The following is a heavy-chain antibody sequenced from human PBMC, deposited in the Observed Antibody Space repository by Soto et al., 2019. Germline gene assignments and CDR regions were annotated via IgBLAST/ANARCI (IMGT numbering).Heavy chain of an antibody. J-gene: IGHJ4*02. CDR3: ARQGPPVAGTGWLNS. V-gene: IGHV4-59*08. Sequence: SETQSLTFPVSGGSEDSYYRGWMRAAPGKGLEWIGYIFSTGSTNYNPPLQSRVTISVDTSMNQFYLNLNPLTAADTAVYYCARQGPPVAGTGWLNSWGQGSLVTVAS. D-gene: IGHD6-19*01. CDR2: IFSTGST. CDR1: GGSEDSYY.